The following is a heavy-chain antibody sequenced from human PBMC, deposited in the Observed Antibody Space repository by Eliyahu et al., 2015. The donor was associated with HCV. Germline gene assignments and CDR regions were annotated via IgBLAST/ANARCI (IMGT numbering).Heavy chain of an antibody. CDR1: GGSISSSSYY. Sequence: QLQLQESGPGLVKPSETLSLTCTVSGGSISSSSYYWGWIRQPPGKGLEWIGSIYYSGSTYYNPSLKSRVTISVDTSKNQFSLKLSSVTAADTAVYYCARWVGGYSSGWHHGRPPYFDYWGQGTLVTVSS. D-gene: IGHD6-19*01. J-gene: IGHJ4*02. CDR3: ARWVGGYSSGWHHGRPPYFDY. V-gene: IGHV4-39*01. CDR2: IYYSGST.